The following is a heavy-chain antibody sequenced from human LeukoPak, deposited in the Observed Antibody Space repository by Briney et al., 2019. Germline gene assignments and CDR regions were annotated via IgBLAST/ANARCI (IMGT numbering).Heavy chain of an antibody. CDR1: GYTFTGYY. CDR2: INPNSGGT. V-gene: IGHV1-2*02. J-gene: IGHJ3*02. CDR3: ARDGIEYSSSSDAFDI. D-gene: IGHD6-6*01. Sequence: ASVKVSCKASGYTFTGYYMHWVRQAPGQGLEWMGWINPNSGGTNYAQKFQGRVTMTRDTSISTAYMELSRLRSDDTAVYYCARDGIEYSSSSDAFDIWGQGTMVTVFS.